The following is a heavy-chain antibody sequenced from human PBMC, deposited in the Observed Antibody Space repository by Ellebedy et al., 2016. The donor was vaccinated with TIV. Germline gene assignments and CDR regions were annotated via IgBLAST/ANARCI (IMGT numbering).Heavy chain of an antibody. V-gene: IGHV4-39*01. CDR1: GCSISSSRN. CDR3: ASPIRVAIDQFDY. J-gene: IGHJ4*02. D-gene: IGHD5-12*01. CDR2: FYHSGST. Sequence: SETLSLXCTVSGCSISSSRNWGWIRQPPGKGLEGIVSFYHSGSTYYNPSLKNRVTISVDTSKNQVSLKLSSVTAADTALYYCASPIRVAIDQFDYWGQGTLVTVSS.